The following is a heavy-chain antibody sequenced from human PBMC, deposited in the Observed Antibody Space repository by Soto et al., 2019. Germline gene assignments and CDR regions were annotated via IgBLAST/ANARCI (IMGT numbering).Heavy chain of an antibody. Sequence: GSLRLSCAGSGFTFRNAWINWGRQAPGKGPGWVCRIKSKTDGGTTDYAAPVKGRFTISRDDSKNTLYLQMNSLKTEDTAVYYCTTVGYDFWSEYFQHWGQGTLVTVSS. CDR2: IKSKTDGGTT. J-gene: IGHJ1*01. CDR3: TTVGYDFWSEYFQH. V-gene: IGHV3-15*01. CDR1: GFTFRNAW. D-gene: IGHD3-3*01.